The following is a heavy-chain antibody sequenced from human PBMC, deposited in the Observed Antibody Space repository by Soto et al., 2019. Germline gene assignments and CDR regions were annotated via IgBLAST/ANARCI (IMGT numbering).Heavy chain of an antibody. D-gene: IGHD5-12*01. CDR2: ISYDGNNK. J-gene: IGHJ4*02. V-gene: IGHV3-30-3*01. CDR1: GFTFSNYA. Sequence: QVQLVESGGGLVQPERSLRLSCAASGFTFSNYAMHWVRQAPGKGLEWVAVISYDGNNKYYADSVKGRFTISRDNSRNTLFLQMNSLRAEDTAVYNCARDGGEGQSAYDPDYFDYWGQGALVTVSS. CDR3: ARDGGEGQSAYDPDYFDY.